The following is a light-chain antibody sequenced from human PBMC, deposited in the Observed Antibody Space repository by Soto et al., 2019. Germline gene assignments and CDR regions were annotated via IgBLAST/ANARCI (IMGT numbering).Light chain of an antibody. CDR2: GVT. CDR3: SSFTSNRIYV. CDR1: SSDVGGYNY. Sequence: QSALTQPASVSGSPGQSITISCTGTSSDVGGYNYVSWYQQHPGRAPRLLIHGVTTRPSGISGRFSASKSGLTASLTISGLQPEDEADYYCSSFTSNRIYVFGPGTKVTV. J-gene: IGLJ1*01. V-gene: IGLV2-14*01.